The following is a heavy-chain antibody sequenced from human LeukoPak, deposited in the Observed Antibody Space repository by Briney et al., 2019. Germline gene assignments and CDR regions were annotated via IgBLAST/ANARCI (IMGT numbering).Heavy chain of an antibody. J-gene: IGHJ5*01. CDR2: TFYSGST. D-gene: IGHD2-2*01. Sequence: SETLSLTCTVSGDSISSYYWRWIRQPPGKGLEWIGYTFYSGSTSYNPSLKSRLTMSIDTSKNQFSLKLSSVTAADTAVYFCARDQEHCSGTSCYPYWYDSWGQGTLVTVSS. CDR1: GDSISSYY. V-gene: IGHV4-59*12. CDR3: ARDQEHCSGTSCYPYWYDS.